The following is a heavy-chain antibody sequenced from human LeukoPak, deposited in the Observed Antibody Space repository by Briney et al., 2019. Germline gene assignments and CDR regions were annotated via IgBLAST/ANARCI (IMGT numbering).Heavy chain of an antibody. D-gene: IGHD3-10*01. J-gene: IGHJ4*02. CDR3: AREGEYYGSGSYCDY. CDR1: GGSFSGYY. V-gene: IGHV4-34*01. CDR2: INHSGST. Sequence: SETLSLTCAVYGGSFSGYYWSWIRQPPGTGLEWLGEINHSGSTNYNPSLKSRVTISVDTSKNQFSLRLTSVTAADTAVYYCAREGEYYGSGSYCDYWGQGTLVTVSS.